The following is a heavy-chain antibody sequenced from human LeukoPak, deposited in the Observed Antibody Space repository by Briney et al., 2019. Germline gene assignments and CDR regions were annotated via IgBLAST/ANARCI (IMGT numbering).Heavy chain of an antibody. Sequence: GGSLRLSCAASGFTFSSYWMSWVRQAPGKGLEWVANIKQDGSEKYSVDSVKGRFTISRDNAKNSLYLQMNSLRAEDTAVYYCARDVDDRYYYYYYMDVWGKGTTVTVSS. CDR3: ARDVDDRYYYYYYMDV. J-gene: IGHJ6*03. D-gene: IGHD1-1*01. CDR2: IKQDGSEK. CDR1: GFTFSSYW. V-gene: IGHV3-7*01.